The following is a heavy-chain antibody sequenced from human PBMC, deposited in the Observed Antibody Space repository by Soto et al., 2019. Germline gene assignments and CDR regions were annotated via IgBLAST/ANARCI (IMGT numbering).Heavy chain of an antibody. CDR1: GFTFSSYA. Sequence: QVQLVESGGGVVQPGRSLRLSCAASGFTFSSYAMHWVRQAPGKGLEWVAVISYDGSNKYYADSVKGRFTISRDNSKNTLYLQMNSLRAEDTAVYYFARSPVEWLFVSWFDPWGQGTLVTVSS. J-gene: IGHJ5*02. D-gene: IGHD3-3*01. CDR3: ARSPVEWLFVSWFDP. V-gene: IGHV3-30-3*01. CDR2: ISYDGSNK.